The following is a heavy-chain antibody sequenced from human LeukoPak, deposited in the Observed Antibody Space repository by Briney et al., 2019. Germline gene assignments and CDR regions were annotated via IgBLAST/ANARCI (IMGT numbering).Heavy chain of an antibody. D-gene: IGHD6-13*01. CDR2: TYYRSKWYN. Sequence: SQTLSLTCAISGDSVSSNSAAWNWIRQSPSRGLEWLGRTYYRSKWYNDYAVSVKSRITINPDTSKNQFSLQLNSVTAADTAVYYCARVGHSYSSSWLDAFDIWGRGTMVTVSS. CDR3: ARVGHSYSSSWLDAFDI. V-gene: IGHV6-1*01. J-gene: IGHJ3*02. CDR1: GDSVSSNSAA.